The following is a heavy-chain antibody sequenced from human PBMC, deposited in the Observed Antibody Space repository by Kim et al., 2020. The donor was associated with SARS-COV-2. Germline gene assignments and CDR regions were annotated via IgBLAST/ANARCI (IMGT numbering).Heavy chain of an antibody. V-gene: IGHV3-30*04. CDR1: GFTFSSYA. CDR2: ISYDGSNK. J-gene: IGHJ4*02. Sequence: GGSLRLSCAASGFTFSSYAMHWVRQAPGKGLEWVAVISYDGSNKYYVDSVKGRFTISRDNSKNTLYLQMNSLRAEDTAVYYCARPDCTGGVCFFDYWGQG. D-gene: IGHD2-8*02. CDR3: ARPDCTGGVCFFDY.